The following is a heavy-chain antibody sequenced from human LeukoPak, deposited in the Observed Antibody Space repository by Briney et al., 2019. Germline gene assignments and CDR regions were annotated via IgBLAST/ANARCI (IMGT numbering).Heavy chain of an antibody. CDR1: GFTFSSYS. J-gene: IGHJ6*02. CDR2: ISSSSSTI. Sequence: GGSLRLSCAASGFTFSSYSMNWVRQAPGKGLEWVSYISSSSSTIYYADSVKGRFTISRDNAKNSLYLQMNSLRDEDTAVYYCARVVVVPAAILGSSYYYYGMDVWGQGTTVTVSS. CDR3: ARVVVVPAAILGSSYYYYGMDV. D-gene: IGHD2-2*02. V-gene: IGHV3-48*02.